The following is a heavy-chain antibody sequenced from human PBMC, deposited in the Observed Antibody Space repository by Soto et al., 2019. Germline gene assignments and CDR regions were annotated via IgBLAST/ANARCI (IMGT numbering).Heavy chain of an antibody. CDR3: ARSSGYFYYYYYRDV. J-gene: IGHJ6*03. D-gene: IGHD3-3*01. Sequence: ASVKVSCKASGYTFTSYGISWVRQAPGQGLEWMGWISAYNGNTNYAQKLQGRVTMTTDTSTSTAYMELRSLRSDDTAVYYCARSSGYFYYYYYRDVWGKGTTVTVPS. V-gene: IGHV1-18*01. CDR2: ISAYNGNT. CDR1: GYTFTSYG.